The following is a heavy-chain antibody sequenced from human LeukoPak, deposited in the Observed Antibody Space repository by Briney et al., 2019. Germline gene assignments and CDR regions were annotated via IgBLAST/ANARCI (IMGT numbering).Heavy chain of an antibody. CDR2: ISGGGKAT. CDR1: GFTFSSLA. CDR3: AKGRLWLPFIDY. J-gene: IGHJ4*02. Sequence: GGSLRLSCAVSGFTFSSLAMSWARQAPGKGLEWVSVISGGGKATYYADSMKGRFTISRDNSKNTLYLQMNSLRVEDTAVYYCAKGRLWLPFIDYWGQGILVTVSS. D-gene: IGHD6-19*01. V-gene: IGHV3-23*01.